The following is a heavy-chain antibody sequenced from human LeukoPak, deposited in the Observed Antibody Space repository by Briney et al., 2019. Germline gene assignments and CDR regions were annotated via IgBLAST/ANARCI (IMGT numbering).Heavy chain of an antibody. CDR1: GGTFSSYA. D-gene: IGHD5-24*01. Sequence: SVKVSCKASGGTFSSYAISWVRQAPGQGLEWMGRIIPILGIANYAQKFQGRVTITADKSTSTAYMELSSLRSEDTAVYCCARGGGDGYAYYFDYWGQGTLVTVSS. J-gene: IGHJ4*02. CDR2: IIPILGIA. CDR3: ARGGGDGYAYYFDY. V-gene: IGHV1-69*04.